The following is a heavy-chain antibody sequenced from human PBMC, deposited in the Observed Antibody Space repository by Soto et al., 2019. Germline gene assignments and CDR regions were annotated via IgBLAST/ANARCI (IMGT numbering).Heavy chain of an antibody. J-gene: IGHJ4*02. V-gene: IGHV4-59*01. Sequence: SQTLSLTCTVSGGSISSYYWSWIRQPPGKGLEWIGYIYYSGSTNYNPSLKSRVTISVDTSKNQFSLKLSSVTAADTAVYYCARDDKRSSSWYGVDYWGQGTLVTVSS. D-gene: IGHD6-13*01. CDR3: ARDDKRSSSWYGVDY. CDR2: IYYSGST. CDR1: GGSISSYY.